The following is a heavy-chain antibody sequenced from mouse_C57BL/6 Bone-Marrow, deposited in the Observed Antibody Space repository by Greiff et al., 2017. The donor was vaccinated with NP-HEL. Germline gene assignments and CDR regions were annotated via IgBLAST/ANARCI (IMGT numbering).Heavy chain of an antibody. J-gene: IGHJ2*01. D-gene: IGHD1-1*01. CDR3: ARYYYGSSAFDY. CDR2: IDPNSGGT. V-gene: IGHV1-72*01. CDR1: GYTFTSYL. Sequence: QVQLKESGAELVKPGASVKLSCKASGYTFTSYLMHWVKQRPGRGLEWIGRIDPNSGGTKYNEKFKSKATLTVDKPSSTAYMQLNSLTSEDSAVYYCARYYYGSSAFDYWGQGTTRTVSA.